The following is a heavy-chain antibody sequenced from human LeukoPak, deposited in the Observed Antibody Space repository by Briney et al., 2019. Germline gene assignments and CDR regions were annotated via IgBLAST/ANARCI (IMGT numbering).Heavy chain of an antibody. J-gene: IGHJ3*02. Sequence: GGSLRLSCAASGFTVSSNYMSWVRQAPEKGLEWVSVIYSGGSTYYADSVKGRFTISRDNSKNTLYLQMNSLRAEDTAVYYCARDRYYSSGDGGAFDIWGQGTMVTVSS. CDR2: IYSGGST. CDR3: ARDRYYSSGDGGAFDI. CDR1: GFTVSSNY. D-gene: IGHD6-19*01. V-gene: IGHV3-53*01.